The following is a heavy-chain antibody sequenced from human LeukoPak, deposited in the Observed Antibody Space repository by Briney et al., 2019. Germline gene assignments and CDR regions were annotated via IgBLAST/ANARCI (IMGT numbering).Heavy chain of an antibody. J-gene: IGHJ4*02. D-gene: IGHD6-19*01. V-gene: IGHV3-7*01. CDR1: GFTFSSYW. Sequence: PGGSLRLSCAASGFTFSSYWMSWVRQAPGKGLEWVANIKQDGSEKYYVDSVKGRFTISRDNAKNSLYLQMNSLRAEDTAVYYCAREYSSGWSRGYYFDYWGQGTLVTVSS. CDR2: IKQDGSEK. CDR3: AREYSSGWSRGYYFDY.